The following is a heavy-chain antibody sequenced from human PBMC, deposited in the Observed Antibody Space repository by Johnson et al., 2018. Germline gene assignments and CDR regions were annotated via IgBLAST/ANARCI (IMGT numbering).Heavy chain of an antibody. CDR1: GGSIDRYY. CDR3: ARSAVPGYYFYGLDV. CDR2: VFHSGTT. J-gene: IGHJ6*02. Sequence: QVQLQESGPGLVKASETLSLTCSVSGGSIDRYYWNWIRQSPRRGLEWIGSVFHSGTTSFNTSLSGRFTMSVDTSKNEFSLKLTSVTVAATAIYYCARSAVPGYYFYGLDVWGQGTTVAVSS. D-gene: IGHD4-17*01. V-gene: IGHV4-59*01.